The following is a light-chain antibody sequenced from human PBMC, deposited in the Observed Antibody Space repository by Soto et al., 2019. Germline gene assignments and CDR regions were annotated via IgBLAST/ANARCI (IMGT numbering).Light chain of an antibody. Sequence: DIQMTQSPSTLSASIGDRVTVTCRASQSISTWLAWYQHKAGKAPKLLIYDASSLQSGVPSRFSGSGSGTEFTLTISSLQSDDFATYFCQHYNTNSWTFGQGTKVDI. CDR1: QSISTW. CDR2: DAS. J-gene: IGKJ1*01. V-gene: IGKV1-5*01. CDR3: QHYNTNSWT.